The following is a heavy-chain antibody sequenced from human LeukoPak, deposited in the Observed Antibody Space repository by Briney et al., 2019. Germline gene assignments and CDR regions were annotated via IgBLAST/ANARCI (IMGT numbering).Heavy chain of an antibody. CDR3: ARHKYSSGWPPEGAFDI. Sequence: SETLSLTCTVSGYSISSGNSWGWIRQPPGKGLEWIGTMYHSGSTYYNPSLKSRVTISVDTSKNQFSLKLSSVTAADTAVYYCARHKYSSGWPPEGAFDIWGQGTMVTVSS. J-gene: IGHJ3*02. D-gene: IGHD6-19*01. CDR1: GYSISSGNS. CDR2: MYHSGST. V-gene: IGHV4-38-2*02.